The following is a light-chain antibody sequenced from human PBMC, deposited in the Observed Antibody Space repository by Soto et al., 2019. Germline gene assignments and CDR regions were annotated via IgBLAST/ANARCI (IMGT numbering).Light chain of an antibody. J-gene: IGLJ3*02. CDR1: SSDIGRNT. Sequence: QSVLTQPPSASGTPGQRVTISCSGSSSDIGRNTVDWYQQLPGTAPKVLIYSNNQRPSGVPDRFSGSKSGTSASLGISGLQSEDDADYSCAAWDDSLNGWVFGGGTKVTVL. CDR2: SNN. V-gene: IGLV1-44*01. CDR3: AAWDDSLNGWV.